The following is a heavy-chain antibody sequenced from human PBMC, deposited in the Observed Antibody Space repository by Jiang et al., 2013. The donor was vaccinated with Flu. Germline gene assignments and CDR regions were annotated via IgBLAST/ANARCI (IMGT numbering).Heavy chain of an antibody. D-gene: IGHD6-19*01. J-gene: IGHJ4*02. CDR3: ATQSSGWPFDS. V-gene: IGHV4-4*07. CDR2: IYTSGNT. Sequence: KGLEWIGRIYTSGNTNYNPSLKSRVTMSVDTSKNQFSLKLSSMTAADTAVYYCATQSSGWPFDSWGQGILVSVSS.